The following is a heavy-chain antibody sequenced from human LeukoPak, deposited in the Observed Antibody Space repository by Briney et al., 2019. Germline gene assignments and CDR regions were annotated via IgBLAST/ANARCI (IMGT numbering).Heavy chain of an antibody. V-gene: IGHV4-30-4*01. D-gene: IGHD6-6*01. CDR3: ARRRKRSSDYFDY. J-gene: IGHJ4*02. CDR1: GGSISSGDYY. CDR2: IYYSGST. Sequence: SETLSLTCTVSGGSISSGDYYWSWIRQPPGKGLEWIGYIYYSGSTYYNPSLKSRVTISVDTSKNQFSLKLSSVTAADTAVYYCARRRKRSSDYFDYWGQGTLVTVSS.